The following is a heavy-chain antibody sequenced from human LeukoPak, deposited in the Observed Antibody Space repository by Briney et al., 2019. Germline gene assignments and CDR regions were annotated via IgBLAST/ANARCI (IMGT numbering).Heavy chain of an antibody. CDR2: IYGADSDT. D-gene: IGHD4-11*01. V-gene: IGHV5-51*01. J-gene: IGHJ4*02. Sequence: GESLKISCKTSGFSFTTYWIGWVRQMPGKGLEWLGFIYGADSDTRYSPSFQGQVTISADKSISTAYLQWSSLKASDTAMYYCARHRYSNYPTFDYWGQGTLVTVSS. CDR1: GFSFTTYW. CDR3: ARHRYSNYPTFDY.